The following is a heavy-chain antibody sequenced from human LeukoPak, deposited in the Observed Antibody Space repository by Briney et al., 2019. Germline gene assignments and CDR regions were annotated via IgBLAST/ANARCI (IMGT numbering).Heavy chain of an antibody. V-gene: IGHV1-8*02. D-gene: IGHD3-3*01. CDR1: GYTFTGYY. CDR2: INPNSGNT. J-gene: IGHJ4*02. CDR3: ATGTNYDFWSGYLFDY. Sequence: ASVKVSCKASGYTFTGYYMHWVRQAPGQGLEWMGRINPNSGNTGYAQKFQGRVTMTRNTSISTAYMELSSLRSEDTAVYYCATGTNYDFWSGYLFDYWGQGTLVTVSS.